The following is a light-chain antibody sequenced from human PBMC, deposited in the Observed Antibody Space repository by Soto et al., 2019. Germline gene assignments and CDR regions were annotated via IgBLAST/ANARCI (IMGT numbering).Light chain of an antibody. V-gene: IGLV3-1*01. CDR2: QDS. CDR1: KLGHKY. Sequence: SYELTQPPSVSVYPGQTASITCSGDKLGHKYVSWYQQKPGQSPILAIYQDSKRPSGIPERVSGSNSGSTATLTISETQAMDEADYYCQTWASSIVVFGGGTKLTVL. CDR3: QTWASSIVV. J-gene: IGLJ2*01.